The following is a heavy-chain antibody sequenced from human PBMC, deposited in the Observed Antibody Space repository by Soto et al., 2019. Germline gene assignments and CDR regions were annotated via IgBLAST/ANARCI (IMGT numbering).Heavy chain of an antibody. V-gene: IGHV3-33*01. J-gene: IGHJ6*02. Sequence: QVQLVESGGGVVQPGRSLRLSCAASGFTFSSYGMHWVRQAPGKGLEWVAVIWYDGTNKYYADSVKGRFTISRDNSKNTLHLQMNSLRAEDTDAYYCARDRDSTSSEGMDVWGQGTTVTVSS. CDR3: ARDRDSTSSEGMDV. CDR1: GFTFSSYG. D-gene: IGHD2-2*01. CDR2: IWYDGTNK.